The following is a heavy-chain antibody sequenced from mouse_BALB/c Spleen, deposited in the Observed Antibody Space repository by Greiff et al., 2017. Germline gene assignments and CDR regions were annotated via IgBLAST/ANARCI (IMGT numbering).Heavy chain of an antibody. J-gene: IGHJ4*01. Sequence: QVQLQQSGPELVRPGVSVKISCKGSGYTFTDYAMHWVKQSHAKSLEWIGVISTYYGNTNYNQKFKGKATMTVDKSSSTAYMELARLTSEDSAIYYCARPITKGYAMDYWGQGTSVTVSS. V-gene: IGHV1-67*01. CDR1: GYTFTDYA. CDR3: ARPITKGYAMDY. D-gene: IGHD1-1*01. CDR2: ISTYYGNT.